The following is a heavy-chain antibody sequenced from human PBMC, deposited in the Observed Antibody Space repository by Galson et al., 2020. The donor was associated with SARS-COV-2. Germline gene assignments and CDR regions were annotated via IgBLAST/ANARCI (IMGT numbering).Heavy chain of an antibody. CDR2: IYSSGST. J-gene: IGHJ6*03. V-gene: IGHV4-61*02. CDR1: GGSISSGGYY. Sequence: SETLSLTCTVSGGSISSGGYYWSWIRQPAGQGLEWSGRIYSSGSTNYNPSFKSRVTISVDMSKNQFSLKLSSVTAADTAVYYCGRENFDWVGDYYYYMDVWGKGTTVTISS. D-gene: IGHD3-9*01. CDR3: GRENFDWVGDYYYYMDV.